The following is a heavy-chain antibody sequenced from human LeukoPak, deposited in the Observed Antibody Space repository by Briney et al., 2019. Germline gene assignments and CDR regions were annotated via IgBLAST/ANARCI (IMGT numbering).Heavy chain of an antibody. D-gene: IGHD1-26*01. CDR1: GYTFTSYA. Sequence: ASVKVSCKASGYTFTSYAMHWVRQPPGQRLEWMGWINAGNGNTKYSQKFQGRVTITTDESTSTAYMELSSLRSEDTAVYYCARSPVGATSFDYWGQGSLVTVSS. V-gene: IGHV1-3*01. J-gene: IGHJ4*02. CDR2: INAGNGNT. CDR3: ARSPVGATSFDY.